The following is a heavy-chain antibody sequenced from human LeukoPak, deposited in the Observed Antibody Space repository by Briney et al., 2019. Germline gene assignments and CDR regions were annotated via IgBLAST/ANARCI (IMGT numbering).Heavy chain of an antibody. Sequence: KTSETLSLTCAVYGGSFSSYYWSWIRQPPGKGLEWIGEINHSGSTNYNPSLKSRVTISVDTSKNQFSLKLSSVTAADTAVYYCARTGYMVRGVIRYYYGMDVWGQGTTVTVSS. CDR1: GGSFSSYY. CDR2: INHSGST. D-gene: IGHD3-10*01. V-gene: IGHV4-34*01. J-gene: IGHJ6*02. CDR3: ARTGYMVRGVIRYYYGMDV.